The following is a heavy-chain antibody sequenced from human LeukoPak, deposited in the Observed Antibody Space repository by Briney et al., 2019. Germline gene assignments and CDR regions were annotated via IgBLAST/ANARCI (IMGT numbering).Heavy chain of an antibody. CDR1: GGSISSSNW. Sequence: PSETLSLTCAVSGGSISSSNWWSWIRQPPGKGLEWIGEINHSGSTNYNPSLKSRVTISVDTSKNQFSLKLSSVTAADTAVYYCARKQLWFYDYWGQGTLVTVSS. J-gene: IGHJ4*02. V-gene: IGHV4-4*02. CDR2: INHSGST. CDR3: ARKQLWFYDY. D-gene: IGHD5-18*01.